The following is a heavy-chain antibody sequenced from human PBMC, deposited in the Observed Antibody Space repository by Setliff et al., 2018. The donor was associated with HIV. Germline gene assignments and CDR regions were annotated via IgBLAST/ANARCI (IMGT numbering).Heavy chain of an antibody. CDR1: GYTFTDYG. Sequence: ASVKVSCKASGYTFTDYGISWVRQAPGQGLEWMGWISVYSGHTNYAQKLQGRVTMTTDTSTSTAYMELRSLRSDDTAVYYCARDHGGATFYYYMDVWGKGTTVTVSS. J-gene: IGHJ6*03. V-gene: IGHV1-18*01. CDR3: ARDHGGATFYYYMDV. CDR2: ISVYSGHT. D-gene: IGHD3-16*01.